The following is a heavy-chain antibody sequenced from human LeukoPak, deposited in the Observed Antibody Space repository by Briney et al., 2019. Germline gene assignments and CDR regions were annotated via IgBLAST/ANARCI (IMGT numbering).Heavy chain of an antibody. J-gene: IGHJ4*02. CDR2: INHSGSA. Sequence: SETLSLTCAVYGGSFSGYYWSWIRQPPGKGLEWIGEINHSGSANYNPSLKSRVTISVDTSKNQFSLKLSSVTAADTAVYYCARGRRVAGYFDYWGQGTLVTVSS. CDR1: GGSFSGYY. CDR3: ARGRRVAGYFDY. V-gene: IGHV4-34*01. D-gene: IGHD6-19*01.